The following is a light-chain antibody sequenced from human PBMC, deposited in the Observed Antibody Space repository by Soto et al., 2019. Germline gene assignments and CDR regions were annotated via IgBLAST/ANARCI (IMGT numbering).Light chain of an antibody. CDR2: EVS. V-gene: IGLV2-14*01. CDR1: SSDVGGYNY. Sequence: QSALTQAASVSGSPGQSITISCTGTSSDVGGYNYVSWYQQHPGRAPKLMIYEVSKRPSGVSNRFSGSKSGNTASLTISGLQAEDEADYYCSSYTSSSTLVVFGGGTQLTVL. J-gene: IGLJ2*01. CDR3: SSYTSSSTLVV.